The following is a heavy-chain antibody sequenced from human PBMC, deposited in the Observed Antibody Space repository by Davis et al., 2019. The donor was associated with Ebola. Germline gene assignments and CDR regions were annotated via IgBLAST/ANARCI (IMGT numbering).Heavy chain of an antibody. CDR3: ARGKWFDP. CDR2: IIPILNIA. Sequence: SVKVPCKPSGGTFSNYTFTWVRQAPGQGLEWMGRIIPILNIADYAQKFQGRVSITADKSTSTAYLELISLRSEDTAVYYCARGKWFDPWGLGTLVIVSS. CDR1: GGTFSNYT. V-gene: IGHV1-69*02. J-gene: IGHJ5*02.